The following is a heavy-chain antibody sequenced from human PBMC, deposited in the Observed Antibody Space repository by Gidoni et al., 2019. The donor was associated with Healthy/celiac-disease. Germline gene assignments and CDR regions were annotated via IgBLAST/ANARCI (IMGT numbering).Heavy chain of an antibody. Sequence: QAQLVQAGAEVKKPGASVKVSCKASGYNFTSYGISWARQAPGQGLEWMGWISAYNGNTNYAPKLQGRVTLTTDTSTSTAYMELRSLRSDDTAVYYCARVGYSSSWYEGALWNYYYGMDVWGQGTTVTVSS. J-gene: IGHJ6*02. CDR1: GYNFTSYG. D-gene: IGHD6-13*01. CDR2: ISAYNGNT. CDR3: ARVGYSSSWYEGALWNYYYGMDV. V-gene: IGHV1-18*01.